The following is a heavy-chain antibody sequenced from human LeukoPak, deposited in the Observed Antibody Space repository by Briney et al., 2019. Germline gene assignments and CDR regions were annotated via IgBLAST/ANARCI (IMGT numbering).Heavy chain of an antibody. CDR2: ISTYNGDT. D-gene: IGHD6-25*01. CDR1: GYTFTSYG. CDR3: ARVSGYSSALDPPITHYYMDV. Sequence: ASVKVSCKASGYTFTSYGISWVRQAPGQGLEWMGWISTYNGDTNYAQKLQGRVTMTTDTSTSTAYMELRSLRSDDTAVYYCARVSGYSSALDPPITHYYMDVWGKGTTVTVSS. J-gene: IGHJ6*03. V-gene: IGHV1-18*01.